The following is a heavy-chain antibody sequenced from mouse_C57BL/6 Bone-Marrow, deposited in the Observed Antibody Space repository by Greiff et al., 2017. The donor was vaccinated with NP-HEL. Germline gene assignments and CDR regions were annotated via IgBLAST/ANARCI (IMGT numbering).Heavy chain of an antibody. J-gene: IGHJ1*03. V-gene: IGHV1-55*01. D-gene: IGHD1-1*01. CDR1: GYTFTSYW. CDR2: IYPGSGST. CDR3: ARVAPFTTVPHWYFDV. Sequence: QVQLQQPGAELVKPGASVKMSCKASGYTFTSYWITWVKQRPGQGLEWIGDIYPGSGSTNYNEKFKSKATLTVDTSSSTAYMQLSSLTSEDSAVYYCARVAPFTTVPHWYFDVWGTGTTVTVSS.